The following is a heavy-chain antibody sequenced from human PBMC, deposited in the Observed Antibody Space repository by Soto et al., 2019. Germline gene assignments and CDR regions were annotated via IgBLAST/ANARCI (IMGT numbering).Heavy chain of an antibody. CDR1: GFTFSSYA. J-gene: IGHJ6*03. V-gene: IGHV3-23*01. CDR3: ANGCSSTSCYLDDYYYYMDV. CDR2: ISGSGGST. D-gene: IGHD2-2*01. Sequence: GGSLRLSCAASGFTFSSYAMSWVRQAPGKGLEWVSAISGSGGSTYYADSVKGRFTISRDNSKNTLYLQMNSLRAEDTAVYYCANGCSSTSCYLDDYYYYMDVWGKGTTVTVSS.